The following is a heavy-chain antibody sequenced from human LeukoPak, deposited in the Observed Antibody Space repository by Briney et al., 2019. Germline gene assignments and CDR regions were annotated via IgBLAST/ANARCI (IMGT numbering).Heavy chain of an antibody. Sequence: PSETLSLTCAVSGGSISSTNWWSWVRQPPGKGLEWIGEIYHSGSTNYNPSLKSRVTISADKSKNQFSLKLTYVTAADTAVYYCARGRVGVRAFDYWGQGTLVTVSS. CDR2: IYHSGST. J-gene: IGHJ4*02. D-gene: IGHD3-10*01. CDR3: ARGRVGVRAFDY. CDR1: GGSISSTNW. V-gene: IGHV4-4*02.